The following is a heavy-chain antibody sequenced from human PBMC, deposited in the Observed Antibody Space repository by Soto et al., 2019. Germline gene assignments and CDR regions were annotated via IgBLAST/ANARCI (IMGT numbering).Heavy chain of an antibody. V-gene: IGHV3-66*01. CDR2: IYSGGST. D-gene: IGHD6-13*01. CDR1: GFTVSSNY. J-gene: IGHJ6*03. CDR3: ARDSSSWYDYYYYYMDV. Sequence: GGSLRLSCAASGFTVSSNYMSWVRQAPGKGLEWVSVIYSGGSTYYADSVKGRFTISRDNSKNTLYPQMNSLRAEDTAVYYCARDSSSWYDYYYYYMDVWGKGTTVTVSS.